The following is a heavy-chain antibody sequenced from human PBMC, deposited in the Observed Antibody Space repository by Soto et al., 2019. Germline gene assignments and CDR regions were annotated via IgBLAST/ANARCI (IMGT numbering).Heavy chain of an antibody. CDR2: ISTYNGNT. CDR1: GYTFTSYG. V-gene: IGHV1-18*01. J-gene: IGHJ5*02. D-gene: IGHD2-2*02. CDR3: ARTYGNSWYSP. Sequence: VASVKVSCKASGYTFTSYGITWVRQAPGQGLEWMGWISTYNGNTNYAQNLQGRVTMTTDTSTNTAYMGLRSLRSDDTAVYYCARTYGNSWYSPWGQGTLVTVSS.